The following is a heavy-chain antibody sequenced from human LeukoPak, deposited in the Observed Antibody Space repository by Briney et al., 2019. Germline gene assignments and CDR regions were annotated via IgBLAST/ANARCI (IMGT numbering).Heavy chain of an antibody. CDR2: IYYSGST. D-gene: IGHD3-10*01. CDR3: AGRVTMVRGVLNGWFDP. V-gene: IGHV4-39*07. J-gene: IGHJ5*02. Sequence: SETLSLTCTVSGGSISSSSYYWGWIRQPPGKGLEWIGSIYYSGSTYYNPSLKSRVTISVDTSKNQFSLKLSSVTAADTAVYYLAGRVTMVRGVLNGWFDPLGQGTLVTVSS. CDR1: GGSISSSSYY.